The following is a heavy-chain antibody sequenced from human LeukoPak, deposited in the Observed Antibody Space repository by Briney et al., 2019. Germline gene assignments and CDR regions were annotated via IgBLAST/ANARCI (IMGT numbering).Heavy chain of an antibody. CDR3: AKDAYNWNYGNWFDP. CDR2: ISYDGSNK. D-gene: IGHD1-7*01. CDR1: GFTFSSYG. Sequence: PGRSLRLSCAASGFTFSSYGMHWVRQAPGKGLEWVAVISYDGSNKYYADSVKGRFTISRDNSKNTLYLQMNSLRAEDTAVYYCAKDAYNWNYGNWFDPWGQGTLVTVSS. V-gene: IGHV3-30*18. J-gene: IGHJ5*02.